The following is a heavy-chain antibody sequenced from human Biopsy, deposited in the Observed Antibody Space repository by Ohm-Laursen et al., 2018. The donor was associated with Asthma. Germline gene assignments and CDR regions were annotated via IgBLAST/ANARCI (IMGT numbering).Heavy chain of an antibody. J-gene: IGHJ6*02. V-gene: IGHV3-30*03. Sequence: SLRLSCAASGFTFSNYGMHWVRQVAGKGLDWVAVVTYDGISQYYAESVKGRFTISRDDSRNTLNLQMNSVRPDDTAVYFCARERAGVLGSYNGMDVWGPGTTVSVPS. CDR3: ARERAGVLGSYNGMDV. CDR2: VTYDGISQ. D-gene: IGHD2-8*01. CDR1: GFTFSNYG.